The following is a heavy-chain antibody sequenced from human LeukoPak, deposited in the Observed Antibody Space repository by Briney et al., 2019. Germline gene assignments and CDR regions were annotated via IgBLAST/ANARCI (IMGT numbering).Heavy chain of an antibody. J-gene: IGHJ4*02. V-gene: IGHV1-69*13. CDR1: GGTFSSYA. Sequence: SVKVSCKASGGTFSSYAISWVRQAPGQGLEWMGGIIPIFGTANYAQKFQGRVRITADESTSTAYMELSSLRSEDTAVYYCAREMATGPNHAIAPDYWGQGTLVTASS. CDR3: AREMATGPNHAIAPDY. D-gene: IGHD5-24*01. CDR2: IIPIFGTA.